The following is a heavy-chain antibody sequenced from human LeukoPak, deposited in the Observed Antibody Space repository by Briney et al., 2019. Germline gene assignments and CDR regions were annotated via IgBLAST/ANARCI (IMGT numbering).Heavy chain of an antibody. CDR3: ARARGYSYGYSDY. V-gene: IGHV3-48*01. Sequence: GGSLRLPCAASGFTFSSYSMNWVRQAPGKGLEWVSYISSSSSVIDYADSVKGRFTISRDNAKNSLYLQMNSLRAEDTAFYYCARARGYSYGYSDYWGQGTLVTVSS. CDR1: GFTFSSYS. J-gene: IGHJ4*02. CDR2: ISSSSSVI. D-gene: IGHD5-18*01.